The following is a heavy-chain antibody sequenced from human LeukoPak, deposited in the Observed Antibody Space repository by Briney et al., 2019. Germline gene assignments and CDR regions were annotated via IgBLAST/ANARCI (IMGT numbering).Heavy chain of an antibody. D-gene: IGHD3-16*02. CDR1: GCTFTSYD. CDR3: ARTDYDYVWGSYRYYYYYMDV. V-gene: IGHV1-8*01. Sequence: ASVKVSCKASGCTFTSYDINWVRQATGQGLEWMGWMNPNSGNTGCAQKFQGRVTMTRNTSISTAYMELSSLRSEDTAVYYCARTDYDYVWGSYRYYYYYMDVWGKGTTVTVSS. J-gene: IGHJ6*03. CDR2: MNPNSGNT.